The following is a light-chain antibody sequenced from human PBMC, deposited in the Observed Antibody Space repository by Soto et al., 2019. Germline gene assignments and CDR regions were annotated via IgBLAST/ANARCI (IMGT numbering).Light chain of an antibody. CDR1: QFISSC. Sequence: DIQMTHSPSSVSASVVDRVTITCLASQFISSCLAWYQQKSGKAPKLLIYDASSLQSGVPSRFSGSGSGTDFTLTISNLQPEDFATYYCQKANSFPITFGQGTRLEIK. CDR3: QKANSFPIT. V-gene: IGKV1D-12*01. J-gene: IGKJ5*01. CDR2: DAS.